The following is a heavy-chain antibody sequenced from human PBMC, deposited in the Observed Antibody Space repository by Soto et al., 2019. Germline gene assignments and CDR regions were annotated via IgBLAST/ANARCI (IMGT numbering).Heavy chain of an antibody. CDR1: GFTFKESA. CDR3: AKGRGSGWAWYFDN. V-gene: IGHV3-23*01. Sequence: PSETLSLSCEASGFTFKESAMNWVRQAPGKGLEWVASISDTGASTWYAESVRGRLSISRDNSKNTLYLQMNSLRGEDTAVYYCAKGRGSGWAWYFDNWGQGTLVTVSS. J-gene: IGHJ4*02. CDR2: ISDTGAST. D-gene: IGHD6-19*01.